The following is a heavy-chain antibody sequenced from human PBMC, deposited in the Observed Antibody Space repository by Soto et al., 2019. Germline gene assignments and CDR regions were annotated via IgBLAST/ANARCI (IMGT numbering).Heavy chain of an antibody. CDR2: ISYDGSNK. Sequence: PGGSLRLSCAASGFTFSSYGMHWVRQAPGKGLEWVAVISYDGSNKYYADSVKGRFTISRDNSKNTLYLQMNSLRAEDTAVYYCAKDEYYYASSGYPLDYWVHGTLLTVSS. V-gene: IGHV3-30*18. D-gene: IGHD3-22*01. CDR1: GFTFSSYG. J-gene: IGHJ4*01. CDR3: AKDEYYYASSGYPLDY.